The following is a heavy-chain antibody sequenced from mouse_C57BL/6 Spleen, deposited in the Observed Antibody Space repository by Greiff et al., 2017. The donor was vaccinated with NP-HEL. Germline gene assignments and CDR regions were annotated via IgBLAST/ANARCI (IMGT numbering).Heavy chain of an antibody. CDR3: AREGDYGSIHWYFDV. Sequence: QVQLQQPGAELVQPGASVNLSCKASGYTFTSYWMHWVKHRPGRGLERIGRIDPNSGGTKYNEKFQSNATLTVDKPSSTAYMQLSSLTSEDSAVYYCAREGDYGSIHWYFDVWGTGTTVTVSS. J-gene: IGHJ1*03. D-gene: IGHD1-1*01. V-gene: IGHV1-62-3*01. CDR2: IDPNSGGT. CDR1: GYTFTSYW.